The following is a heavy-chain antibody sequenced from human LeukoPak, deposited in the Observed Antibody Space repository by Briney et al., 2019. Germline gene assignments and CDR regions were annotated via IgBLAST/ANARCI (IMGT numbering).Heavy chain of an antibody. CDR3: AKDYFGCIDS. CDR1: GFPFSVSW. CDR2: IRTDGSA. V-gene: IGHV3-74*01. J-gene: IGHJ4*02. Sequence: GGSLRLSCATSGFPFSVSWMHWVRQGPGKGLVWVSVIRTDGSAAYADFVKGRFTISRDNAKNTVSLEMNSLRADDTAMYYCAKDYFGCIDSWGQGTLVTVSS. D-gene: IGHD2/OR15-2a*01.